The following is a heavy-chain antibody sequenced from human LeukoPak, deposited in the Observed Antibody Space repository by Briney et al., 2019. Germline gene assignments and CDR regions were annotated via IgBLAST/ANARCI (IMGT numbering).Heavy chain of an antibody. J-gene: IGHJ3*02. CDR2: ISSSSSYI. CDR3: ARGYSGYDYLPKDAFDI. CDR1: GFIFSSNS. D-gene: IGHD5-12*01. Sequence: PGGSLRLSCAASGFIFSSNSMNWVRQAPGKGLEWVSSISSSSSYIYYADSVKGRFTISRDNAKNSLYLQMNSLRAEDTAVYYCARGYSGYDYLPKDAFDIWGQGTMVTVSS. V-gene: IGHV3-21*01.